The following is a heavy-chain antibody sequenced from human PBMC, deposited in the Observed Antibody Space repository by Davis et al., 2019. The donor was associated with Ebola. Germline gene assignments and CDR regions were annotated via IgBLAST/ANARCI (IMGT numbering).Heavy chain of an antibody. CDR1: GGSISSYY. CDR2: INHSGST. V-gene: IGHV4-34*01. CDR3: ARGPIYDYIWGSYRPDAFDI. Sequence: PSETLSLTCTVSGGSISSYYWSWIRQPPGKGLEWIGEINHSGSTNYNPSLKSRVTISVDTSKNQFSLKLSSVTAADTAVYYCARGPIYDYIWGSYRPDAFDIWGQGTMVTVSS. J-gene: IGHJ3*02. D-gene: IGHD3-16*02.